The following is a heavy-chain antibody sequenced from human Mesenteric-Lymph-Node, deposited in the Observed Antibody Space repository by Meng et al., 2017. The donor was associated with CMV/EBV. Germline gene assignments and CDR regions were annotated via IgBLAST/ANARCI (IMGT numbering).Heavy chain of an antibody. CDR3: SRGVTDDH. Sequence: QVQLQQWGAGLLKPSATLSLPCAVYGGSFSGYYWSWIRQPPGKGLEWIGEINHSGTTNYNPSLKSRVTVSLDTSKNQFSLKLSSVTAADTAVYYCSRGVTDDHWGQGTWVTVDS. CDR2: INHSGTT. V-gene: IGHV4-34*01. J-gene: IGHJ4*02. CDR1: GGSFSGYY. D-gene: IGHD2-21*02.